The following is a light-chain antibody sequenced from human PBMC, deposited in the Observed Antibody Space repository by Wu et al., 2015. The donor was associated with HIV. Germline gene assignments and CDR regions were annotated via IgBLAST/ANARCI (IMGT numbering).Light chain of an antibody. Sequence: IQMTQSPSSLSASIGDRVTITCRASQNINNFLNWYQQKPGKAPKLLISAASHLQTGAPSRFSGSGSGTDFTLTISCLQSEDFATYYCQQYYSYPRSFGQGTKLEIK. J-gene: IGKJ2*03. CDR2: AAS. CDR3: QQYYSYPRS. V-gene: IGKV1-8*01. CDR1: QNINNF.